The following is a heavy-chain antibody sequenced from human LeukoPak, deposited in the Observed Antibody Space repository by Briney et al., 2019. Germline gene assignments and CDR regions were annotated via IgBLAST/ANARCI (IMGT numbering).Heavy chain of an antibody. V-gene: IGHV4-30-4*08. J-gene: IGHJ6*02. CDR3: ARVDYSNYYYGMDV. CDR2: IYYSGST. CDR1: GGSFSGYY. D-gene: IGHD4-4*01. Sequence: SETLSLTCAVYGGSFSGYYWSWIRPPPGKGLEWIGYIYYSGSTYYNPSLKSRVTISVDTSKNQFSLKLSSVTAADTAVYYCARVDYSNYYYGMDVWGQGTTVTVSS.